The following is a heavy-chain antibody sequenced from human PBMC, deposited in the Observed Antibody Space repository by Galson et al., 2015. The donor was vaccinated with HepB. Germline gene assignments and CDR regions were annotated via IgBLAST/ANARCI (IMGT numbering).Heavy chain of an antibody. CDR2: INHSGST. J-gene: IGHJ3*02. D-gene: IGHD6-19*01. CDR3: ARGRQWLALDAFDI. V-gene: IGHV4-34*01. CDR1: GGSFSGYY. Sequence: ETLSLTCAVYGGSFSGYYWSWIRQPPGKGLEWIGEINHSGSTNYNPSLKSRVTISVDTSKNQFSLKLSSVTAADTAVYYCARGRQWLALDAFDIWGQGTMVTVSS.